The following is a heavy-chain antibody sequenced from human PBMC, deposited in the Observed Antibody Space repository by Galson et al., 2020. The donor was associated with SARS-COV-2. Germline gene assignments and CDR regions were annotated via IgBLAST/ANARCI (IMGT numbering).Heavy chain of an antibody. V-gene: IGHV1-8*01. CDR3: ARSMVTTYGASDY. Sequence: GESLKISCKASGYTFSIYDINWVRQAPGQGLEWMAWIKPHNGKTGHAPKFQGRVTMTRDTSMSTAYLEVSGLTSEDTAVYYCARSMVTTYGASDYWGQGTLVTVSS. CDR2: IKPHNGKT. CDR1: GYTFSIYD. D-gene: IGHD4-17*01. J-gene: IGHJ4*02.